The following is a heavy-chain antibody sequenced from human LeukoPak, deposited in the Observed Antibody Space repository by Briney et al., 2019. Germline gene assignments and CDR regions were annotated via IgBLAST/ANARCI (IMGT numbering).Heavy chain of an antibody. CDR1: DFSVSAFY. J-gene: IGHJ4*02. D-gene: IGHD1-1*01. Sequence: PGGSLRLSCVASDFSVSAFYMSWVRQAPGKGLEWISLLYTDDTTYYADSVEGRFTISRDDSKNIIYLQMNSLRVEDTAIYYCARGGSFYWNPRYWGQGTLVTASS. CDR2: LYTDDTT. CDR3: ARGGSFYWNPRY. V-gene: IGHV3-53*01.